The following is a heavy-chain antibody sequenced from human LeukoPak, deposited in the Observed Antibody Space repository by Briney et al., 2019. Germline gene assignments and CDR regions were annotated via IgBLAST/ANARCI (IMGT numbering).Heavy chain of an antibody. CDR3: ARGAGNSSAYDY. D-gene: IGHD3-22*01. Sequence: AGGSLRLSCAASGFTFSSYSMNWVRQAPGKGLEWVSSITTSSYIYYADSVKGRFTISRDNAKNSLYLQMNSLRAEDTAVYYRARGAGNSSAYDYWGQGTLVTVSS. CDR1: GFTFSSYS. V-gene: IGHV3-21*01. CDR2: ITTSSYI. J-gene: IGHJ4*02.